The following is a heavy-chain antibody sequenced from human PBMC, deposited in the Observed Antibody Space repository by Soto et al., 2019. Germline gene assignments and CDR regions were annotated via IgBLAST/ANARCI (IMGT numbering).Heavy chain of an antibody. J-gene: IGHJ4*02. V-gene: IGHV5-51*01. CDR1: GYSFTSYW. D-gene: IGHD6-19*01. CDR3: ERLPEQWLVPYYFDY. CDR2: IYPGDSDT. Sequence: PGESLKISCKGSGYSFTSYWIGWVRQMPGKGLEWMGIIYPGDSDTRYSPSFQGQVTISADKSISTAYLQWSSLKASDTAMYYCERLPEQWLVPYYFDYWGQGTLVTVYS.